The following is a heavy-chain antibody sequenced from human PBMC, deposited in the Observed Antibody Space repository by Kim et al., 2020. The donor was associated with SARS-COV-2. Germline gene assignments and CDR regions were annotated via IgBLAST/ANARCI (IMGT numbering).Heavy chain of an antibody. CDR3: ARRYTGDAFDI. V-gene: IGHV5-51*01. CDR1: GYRFSSYW. J-gene: IGHJ3*02. D-gene: IGHD1-20*01. CDR2: ISPGNSDT. Sequence: GESLKISCEASGYRFSSYWIAWVRQMPGKGLEWMGIISPGNSDTRYSPSFQGQVTISADKSISTAYLQWSSLKASDTAMYYCARRYTGDAFDIWGQGTVVTVSS.